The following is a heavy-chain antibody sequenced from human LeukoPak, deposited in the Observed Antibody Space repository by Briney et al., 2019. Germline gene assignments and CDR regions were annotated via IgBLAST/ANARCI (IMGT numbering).Heavy chain of an antibody. Sequence: PGRSLRLSCAASGFTFSSYGMHWVRQAPGKGLEWVAFIRYDGSNKYYADSVKGRFTISRDNSKNTLYLQMNSLRAEGTAVYYCAKPAYSSGWRPNYNWFDPWGQGTLVTVSS. CDR2: IRYDGSNK. CDR3: AKPAYSSGWRPNYNWFDP. CDR1: GFTFSSYG. V-gene: IGHV3-30*02. J-gene: IGHJ5*02. D-gene: IGHD6-19*01.